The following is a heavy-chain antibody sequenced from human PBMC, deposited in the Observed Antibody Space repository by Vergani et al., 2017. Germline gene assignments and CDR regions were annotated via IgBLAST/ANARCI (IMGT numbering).Heavy chain of an antibody. CDR2: IYYSGST. J-gene: IGHJ5*02. CDR3: ARHSTVEWLVKLGWIDP. CDR1: GASIIGSNYY. V-gene: IGHV4-39*01. Sequence: QLQLQESGPGLLKPSATLSLTCSVSGASIIGSNYYCGWIRQPPGKGLEWIASIYYSGSTYYNPSLKSRVTISVDTSTNQFSLKLSSVTAADTAVYFCARHSTVEWLVKLGWIDPSCQGILVTVSS. D-gene: IGHD6-19*01.